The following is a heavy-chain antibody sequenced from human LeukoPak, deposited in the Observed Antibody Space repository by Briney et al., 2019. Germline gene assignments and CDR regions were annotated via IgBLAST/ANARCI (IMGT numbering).Heavy chain of an antibody. CDR1: GFTFSSYS. D-gene: IGHD3-16*01. CDR2: ISSSSSTI. V-gene: IGHV3-48*01. Sequence: PGGSLRLSCAASGFTFSSYSMNWVRQAPGKGLEWVSYISSSSSTIYYADSVKGRFTISRDNAKNSLYLQMNSLRAEDTAVYYCARYKFGYYYYGMDVWGQGTTVTVSS. CDR3: ARYKFGYYYYGMDV. J-gene: IGHJ6*02.